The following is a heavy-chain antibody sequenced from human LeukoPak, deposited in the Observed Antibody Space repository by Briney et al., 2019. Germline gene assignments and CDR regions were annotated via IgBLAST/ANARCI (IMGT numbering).Heavy chain of an antibody. CDR3: ARNRRHYYGEIPFDL. CDR2: IYASGGN. CDR1: GGAISNYY. Sequence: PSETLSLTCTVSGGAISNYYWSWIRQSAGKGVECIGQIYASGGNNYNPSLKSRVTMSADKYKKQISLRLRSVTAADTAVYYCARNRRHYYGEIPFDLWGQGTMVTVSS. D-gene: IGHD3-22*01. V-gene: IGHV4-4*07. J-gene: IGHJ3*01.